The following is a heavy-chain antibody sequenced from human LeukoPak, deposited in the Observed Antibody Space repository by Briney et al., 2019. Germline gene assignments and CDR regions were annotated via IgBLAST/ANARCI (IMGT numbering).Heavy chain of an antibody. D-gene: IGHD3-22*01. CDR3: ARGGFEDSSGYFLPVVDY. CDR2: IHYSGTT. V-gene: IGHV4-59*12. Sequence: SETLSLTCTVSGGSISTYYWNWIRQPPGKGLEWIGYIHYSGTTNHNPSLKGRVTISVDRSKNQFSLKLSSVTAADTAVYYCARGGFEDSSGYFLPVVDYWGQGTLVTVSS. CDR1: GGSISTYY. J-gene: IGHJ4*02.